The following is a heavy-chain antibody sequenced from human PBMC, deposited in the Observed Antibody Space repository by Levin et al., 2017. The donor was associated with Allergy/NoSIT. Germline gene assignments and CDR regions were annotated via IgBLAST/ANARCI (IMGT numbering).Heavy chain of an antibody. V-gene: IGHV4-59*08. D-gene: IGHD4-17*01. Sequence: SSETLSLTCTVSGGSISSYYWSWIRQPPGKGLEWIGYIYYSGSTNYNPSLKSRVTISVDTSKNQFSLKLSSVTAADTAVYYCARQGGGDYFDYWGQGTLVTVSS. CDR1: GGSISSYY. CDR2: IYYSGST. J-gene: IGHJ4*02. CDR3: ARQGGGDYFDY.